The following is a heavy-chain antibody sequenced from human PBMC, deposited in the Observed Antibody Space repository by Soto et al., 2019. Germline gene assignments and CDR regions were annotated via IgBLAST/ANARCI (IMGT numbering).Heavy chain of an antibody. CDR2: ISPMFGAA. CDR3: EREVQVHTPAFVY. J-gene: IGHJ4*02. CDR1: GGTFNTYA. Sequence: QVQLVQSGAEMKKPGSSVKVSCQSSGGTFNTYAMNWVRQAPGQGPEWMGDISPMFGAANYAPKFQGRVTITADESTGTSYMQLSSLTSEDTALDFCEREVQVHTPAFVYWGQGTLVTVSS. D-gene: IGHD3-10*01. V-gene: IGHV1-69*19.